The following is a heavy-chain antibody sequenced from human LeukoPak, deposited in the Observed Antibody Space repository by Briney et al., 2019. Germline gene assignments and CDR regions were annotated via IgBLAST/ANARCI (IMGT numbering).Heavy chain of an antibody. Sequence: GGSLRLSCAASGFTFSSYWMHWVRQAPGRGLVWVSRINSDGSSTSYADSVKGRFTISRDNSKNTLYLQMNSLRAEDTAVYYCAREANPSSWYSIDYWGQGTLVTVSS. D-gene: IGHD6-13*01. J-gene: IGHJ4*02. CDR2: INSDGSST. CDR1: GFTFSSYW. CDR3: AREANPSSWYSIDY. V-gene: IGHV3-74*01.